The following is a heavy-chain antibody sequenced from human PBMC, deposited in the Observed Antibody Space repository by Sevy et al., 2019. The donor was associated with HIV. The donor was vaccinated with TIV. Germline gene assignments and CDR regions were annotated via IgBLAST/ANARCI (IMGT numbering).Heavy chain of an antibody. CDR3: ARLAAVTDY. CDR2: INPNSGGT. J-gene: IGHJ4*02. V-gene: IGHV1-2*06. D-gene: IGHD4-17*01. Sequence: ASVKVSCKASGYTFTGCYMHWVRQAPGQGLEWMGRINPNSGGTNYAQKFQGRVTMTRDTSISTAYMELGRLGSDDTAVYYCARLAAVTDYWGQGTLVTVSS. CDR1: GYTFTGCY.